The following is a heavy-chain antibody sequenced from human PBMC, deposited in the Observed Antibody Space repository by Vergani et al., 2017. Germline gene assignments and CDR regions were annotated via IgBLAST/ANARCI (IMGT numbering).Heavy chain of an antibody. J-gene: IGHJ6*02. CDR1: GFTFSSYG. D-gene: IGHD6-19*01. V-gene: IGHV3-33*01. Sequence: QVQLVESGGGVVQPGRSLRLSCAASGFTFSSYGMHWVRQAPGKGLEWVAVIWYDGSNKYYADSVKGRFTISRDNSKNTLYLQMNSLRAEDTAVYYCARDSHQWLANYGMDVWGQGTTVTVSS. CDR2: IWYDGSNK. CDR3: ARDSHQWLANYGMDV.